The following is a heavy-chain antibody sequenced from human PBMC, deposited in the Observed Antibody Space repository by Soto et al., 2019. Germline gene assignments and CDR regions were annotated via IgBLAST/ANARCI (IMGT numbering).Heavy chain of an antibody. V-gene: IGHV4-59*11. CDR2: MSNTGIP. D-gene: IGHD2-2*02. Sequence: SETLSLTWSVSGASISNHYWSWMRQSPGKGLEWIGLMSNTGIPTYNPSLQGRVNISPDTSNNRNSLSLSSVTAADTAGAYCETESRFCGPSCYRNNCFDPWGQGILVPVCS. CDR3: ETESRFCGPSCYRNNCFDP. CDR1: GASISNHY. J-gene: IGHJ5*02.